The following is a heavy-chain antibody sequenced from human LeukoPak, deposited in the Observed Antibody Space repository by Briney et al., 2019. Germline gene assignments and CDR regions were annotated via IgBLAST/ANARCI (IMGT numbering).Heavy chain of an antibody. J-gene: IGHJ6*02. CDR2: MNPSGGIT. Sequence: ASVKVSCKASGYTFTSYYMHWVRQAPGPGLEWMGIMNPSGGITSYAQKFQGRVTMPKDTSSSRVYMERSSLICEVTAGYCSAGTPSIPGRYYGMDVWGQGTTVTVSS. CDR1: GYTFTSYY. V-gene: IGHV1-46*01. CDR3: AGTPSIPGRYYGMDV.